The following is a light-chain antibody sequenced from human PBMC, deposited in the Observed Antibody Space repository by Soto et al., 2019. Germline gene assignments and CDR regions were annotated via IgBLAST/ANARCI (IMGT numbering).Light chain of an antibody. CDR2: GAS. J-gene: IGKJ5*01. Sequence: EIVMTQSPATLSVSPGERATLSCRASQSVSSNLAWYQQKRGQAPRLLIYGASTRATGIPARFSGSGSGTEFTLTIRSLQSEDFAVYYCQQYNNWPPINCGQGTRRAIK. CDR3: QQYNNWPPIN. V-gene: IGKV3D-15*01. CDR1: QSVSSN.